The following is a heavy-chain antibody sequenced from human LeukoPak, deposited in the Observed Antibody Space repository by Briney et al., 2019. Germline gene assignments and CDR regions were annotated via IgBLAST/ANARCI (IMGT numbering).Heavy chain of an antibody. V-gene: IGHV4-59*12. Sequence: PSETLSLTCTVSGGSISSYYWSWIRQPPGKGLEWIGYIYYSGSTNYNPSLKSRVTMSVDTSKNQFSLKLSSVTAADTAVYYCARQNYDFWSGYGSRGPFDYWGQGTLVTVSS. J-gene: IGHJ4*02. D-gene: IGHD3-3*01. CDR1: GGSISSYY. CDR3: ARQNYDFWSGYGSRGPFDY. CDR2: IYYSGST.